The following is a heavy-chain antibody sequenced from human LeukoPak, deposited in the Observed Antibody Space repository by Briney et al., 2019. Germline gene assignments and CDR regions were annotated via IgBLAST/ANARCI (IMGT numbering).Heavy chain of an antibody. Sequence: SVKVSCKASGGTFSSYAISWVRQAPGQGLEWMGGIIPIFGTANYAQKFQGRVTITTDESSTAYMERSSLRSEDTAVYYCASLRRGYSYPWWFDPWGQGTLVTVSS. CDR2: IIPIFGTA. V-gene: IGHV1-69*05. CDR1: GGTFSSYA. D-gene: IGHD5-18*01. J-gene: IGHJ5*02. CDR3: ASLRRGYSYPWWFDP.